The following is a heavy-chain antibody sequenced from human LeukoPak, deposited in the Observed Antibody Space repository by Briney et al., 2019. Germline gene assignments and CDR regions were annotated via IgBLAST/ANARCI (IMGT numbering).Heavy chain of an antibody. J-gene: IGHJ4*02. Sequence: QPGGSLRLSCAASGFTFSNYWMHWVRQAPGKGPVWVSRIKSDGSSTRFADSVQGRFTISRDNGKNTVYLQMNSLRAEDTAVYYCARGGDTSNWYPGYFDYWGQGALVTVSS. V-gene: IGHV3-74*01. CDR2: IKSDGSST. CDR1: GFTFSNYW. D-gene: IGHD6-13*01. CDR3: ARGGDTSNWYPGYFDY.